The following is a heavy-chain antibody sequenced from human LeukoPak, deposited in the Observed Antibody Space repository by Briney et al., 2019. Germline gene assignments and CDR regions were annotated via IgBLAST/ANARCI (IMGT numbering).Heavy chain of an antibody. Sequence: SVKVSCKASGGTLSSYAISWVRQAPGQGLEWMGRIIPILGIANYAQKFQGRVTITADKSTSTAYMELSSLRSDDTAVYYCARDGNDYGDYGARYWGQGSLVTVSS. V-gene: IGHV1-69*04. J-gene: IGHJ4*02. CDR3: ARDGNDYGDYGARY. D-gene: IGHD4-17*01. CDR2: IIPILGIA. CDR1: GGTLSSYA.